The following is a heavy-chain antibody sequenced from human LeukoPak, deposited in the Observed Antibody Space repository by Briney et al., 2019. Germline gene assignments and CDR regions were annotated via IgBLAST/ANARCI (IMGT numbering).Heavy chain of an antibody. Sequence: SVKVSCKASGGTFNSYAINWMRQAPGQGLEWMGGIIPRLGTTKYIDKFQGRITITTDESTTTAYMELTSLRSEDTAVYYCAADGTDWGQGTLVTVSS. CDR2: IIPRLGTT. CDR3: AADGTD. CDR1: GGTFNSYA. J-gene: IGHJ4*02. V-gene: IGHV1-69*05.